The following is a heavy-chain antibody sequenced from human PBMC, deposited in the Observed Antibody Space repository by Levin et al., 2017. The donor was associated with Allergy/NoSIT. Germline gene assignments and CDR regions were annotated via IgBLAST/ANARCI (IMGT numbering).Heavy chain of an antibody. D-gene: IGHD1-26*01. V-gene: IGHV1-69*06. Sequence: GASVKVSCKASGGTFSSYAISWVRQAPGQGLEWMGGIIPIFGTANYAQKFQGRVTITADKSTSTAYMEPSSLRSEDTAVYYCAGARRRFLVDHTLYFDYWGQGTLVTVSS. CDR2: IIPIFGTA. CDR3: AGARRRFLVDHTLYFDY. CDR1: GGTFSSYA. J-gene: IGHJ4*02.